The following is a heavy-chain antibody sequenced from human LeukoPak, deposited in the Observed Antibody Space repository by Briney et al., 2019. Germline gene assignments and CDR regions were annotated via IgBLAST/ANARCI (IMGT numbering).Heavy chain of an antibody. J-gene: IGHJ3*02. V-gene: IGHV4-34*01. CDR2: INHSGST. Sequence: SETLSLTCAVYGGSFSGYYWSWIRQPPGKGLEWIGEINHSGSTNYNPSLKSRVTISVDTSKNQFSLKLSSVTAADTAVYYCARYNWNRTDAFDIWGQGTMVTVSS. D-gene: IGHD1-20*01. CDR3: ARYNWNRTDAFDI. CDR1: GGSFSGYY.